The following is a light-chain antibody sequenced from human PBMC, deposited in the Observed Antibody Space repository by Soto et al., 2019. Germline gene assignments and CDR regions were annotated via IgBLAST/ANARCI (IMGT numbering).Light chain of an antibody. Sequence: VVLTQSPATLSLSPGERATLSCRANQSVSANYLAWYQQKPGQAPRLLIYGASSRATGIPDRFSGSGSGTDFTLPITRLEPEDFAVFYCHQYGSSPFTFGPGTKVDIK. CDR3: HQYGSSPFT. CDR1: QSVSANY. CDR2: GAS. V-gene: IGKV3-20*01. J-gene: IGKJ3*01.